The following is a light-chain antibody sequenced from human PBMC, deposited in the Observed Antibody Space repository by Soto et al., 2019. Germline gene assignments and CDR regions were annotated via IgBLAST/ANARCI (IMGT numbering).Light chain of an antibody. CDR3: HQYGSSGWT. Sequence: EIVLTQSPGTLSLSPGERATLSCRASQSVSSSYLAWYQQKPGQAPRLLIYGASIRATGIPDRFSGSGSGTDFTLTISRLEPEDFAVYYCHQYGSSGWTFGQGTKVEVK. CDR1: QSVSSSY. V-gene: IGKV3-20*01. CDR2: GAS. J-gene: IGKJ1*01.